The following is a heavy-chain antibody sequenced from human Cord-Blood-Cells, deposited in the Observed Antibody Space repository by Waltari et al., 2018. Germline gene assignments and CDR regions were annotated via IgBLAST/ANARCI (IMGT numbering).Heavy chain of an antibody. CDR3: ARRSYWYFDL. CDR1: GGSISSSRYY. CDR2: IYYSGST. Sequence: QLQLQESGPGLVKPSETLSLTCTVSGGSISSSRYYWGWIRQPPGKGLEWIGSIYYSGSTYSNPSIKSRVTRSVDTSKNQFSLKLSSVTAADTAVYYCARRSYWYFDLWGRGTLVTVSS. J-gene: IGHJ2*01. V-gene: IGHV4-39*01.